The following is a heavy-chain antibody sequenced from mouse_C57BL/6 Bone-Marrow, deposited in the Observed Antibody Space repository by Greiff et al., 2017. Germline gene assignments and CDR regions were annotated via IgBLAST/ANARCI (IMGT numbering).Heavy chain of an antibody. J-gene: IGHJ2*01. Sequence: VQLKQSGAELVRPGASVKLSCTASGFNIKDDYMHWVKQRPERGLEWIGWIDPENGDTEYASKFQGKATITADTSSNTAYLQLSSLTSEDTAVYYCTLGNFDYWGQGTTLTVSS. CDR3: TLGNFDY. V-gene: IGHV14-4*01. CDR2: IDPENGDT. CDR1: GFNIKDDY.